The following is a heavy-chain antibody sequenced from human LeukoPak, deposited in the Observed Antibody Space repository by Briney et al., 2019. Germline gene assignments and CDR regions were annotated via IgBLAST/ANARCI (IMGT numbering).Heavy chain of an antibody. J-gene: IGHJ4*02. CDR3: ARGKVVAGYSSGWYEG. CDR2: INHSGST. Sequence: PSETLSLTCAVYGGSFSGYYWSWIRQPPGKGLEWIGEINHSGSTNYNPSLKSRVTISVDTSKNQFSLKLSSVTAADTAVYYCARGKVVAGYSSGWYEGWGQGTLVTVSS. V-gene: IGHV4-34*01. CDR1: GGSFSGYY. D-gene: IGHD6-19*01.